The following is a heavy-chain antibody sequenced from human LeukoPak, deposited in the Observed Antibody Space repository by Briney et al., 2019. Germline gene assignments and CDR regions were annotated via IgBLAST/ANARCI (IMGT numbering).Heavy chain of an antibody. CDR3: ARGGGKGYYDSSGYYNFDY. J-gene: IGHJ4*02. V-gene: IGHV3-20*04. CDR2: INWNVGST. D-gene: IGHD3-22*01. Sequence: GGSLRLSCAASGFTFADYGMSWVRQAPGKGLEWVSGINWNVGSTGYADSVKGRFTISRDNAKNSLYLQMNSLRAEDTTLYYCARGGGKGYYDSSGYYNFDYWGQGTLVTVSS. CDR1: GFTFADYG.